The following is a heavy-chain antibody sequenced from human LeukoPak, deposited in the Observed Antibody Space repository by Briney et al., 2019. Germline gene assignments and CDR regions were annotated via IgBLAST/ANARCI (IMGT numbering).Heavy chain of an antibody. CDR1: GGTFSSCT. V-gene: IGHV1-69*02. D-gene: IGHD1-26*01. CDR2: IIPILGIA. CDR3: ARGGLLRFFDY. Sequence: GASVKVSCKASGGTFSSCTMSWVRQAPGQGLEWMGRIIPILGIANYAQKFQGRVTITADKSTSTAYMELSSLRSEDTAVYYCARGGLLRFFDYWGQGTLVTVSS. J-gene: IGHJ4*02.